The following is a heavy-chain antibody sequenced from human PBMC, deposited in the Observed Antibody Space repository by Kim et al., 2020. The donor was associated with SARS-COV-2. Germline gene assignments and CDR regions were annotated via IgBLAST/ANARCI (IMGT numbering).Heavy chain of an antibody. CDR1: GGSFSGYY. Sequence: SETLSLTCAVYGGSFSGYYWSWIRQPPGKGLEWIGEINHSGSTNYNPSLKSRVTISVDTSKNQFSLKLSSVTAADTAVYYCARGRLAFGAGSHKLGKNWFDPWGQGTLVTVSS. V-gene: IGHV4-34*01. CDR2: INHSGST. J-gene: IGHJ5*02. CDR3: ARGRLAFGAGSHKLGKNWFDP. D-gene: IGHD3-10*01.